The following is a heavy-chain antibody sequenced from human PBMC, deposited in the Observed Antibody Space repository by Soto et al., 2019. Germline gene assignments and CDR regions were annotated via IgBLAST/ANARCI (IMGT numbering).Heavy chain of an antibody. CDR2: IWYDGSNK. V-gene: IGHV3-33*01. CDR1: GFTFSSYG. Sequence: GGSLRLSCAASGFTFSSYGMHWVRQAPGKGLEWVAVIWYDGSNKYYADSVKGRFTISRDNSKNTLYLQMNSLRAEDTAVYYCARSPAAGTLHYYGMDVWGQGTTVTVSS. J-gene: IGHJ6*02. CDR3: ARSPAAGTLHYYGMDV. D-gene: IGHD6-13*01.